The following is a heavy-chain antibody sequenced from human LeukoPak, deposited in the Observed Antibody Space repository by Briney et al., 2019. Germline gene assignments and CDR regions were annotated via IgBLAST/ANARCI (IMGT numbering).Heavy chain of an antibody. CDR1: GGSISSGSYY. V-gene: IGHV4-39*01. J-gene: IGHJ4*02. Sequence: PSETLSLTCTVSGGSISSGSYYWGWIRQPPGKGLEWIGSIYYSGSTYYNPSLKSRVTISVDTSKNQFSLKLSSVTAADTAVYYCASLVVVTAILDYWGQGTLVTVSS. CDR2: IYYSGST. CDR3: ASLVVVTAILDY. D-gene: IGHD2-21*02.